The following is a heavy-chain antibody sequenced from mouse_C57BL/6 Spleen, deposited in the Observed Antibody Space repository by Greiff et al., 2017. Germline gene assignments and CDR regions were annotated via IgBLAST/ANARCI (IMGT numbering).Heavy chain of an antibody. D-gene: IGHD1-1*01. J-gene: IGHJ4*01. CDR1: GYSFTGYY. V-gene: IGHV1-42*01. CDR3: ARFITRGYAMDY. Sequence: VQLKQSGPELVKPGASVKISCKASGYSFTGYYMNWVKQSPEKSLEWIGEINPSTGVTTYNQKFKAKATLTVDKSSSTAYMQLKSLTSEDSAVYYCARFITRGYAMDYWGQGTSVTVSS. CDR2: INPSTGVT.